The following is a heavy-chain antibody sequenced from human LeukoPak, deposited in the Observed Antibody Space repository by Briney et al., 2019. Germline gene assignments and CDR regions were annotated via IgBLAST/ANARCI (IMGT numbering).Heavy chain of an antibody. V-gene: IGHV4-34*01. CDR3: AREGSITMIVVPIAGYFDY. Sequence: GPLRLSCAASGFTFSSYGMSWIRQPPGKELEWIGEINHSGSTNYNPSLKSRVTISVDTSKNQFSLKLSSVTAADTAVYYCAREGSITMIVVPIAGYFDYWGQGTLVTVSS. J-gene: IGHJ4*02. D-gene: IGHD3-22*01. CDR2: INHSGST. CDR1: GFTFSSYG.